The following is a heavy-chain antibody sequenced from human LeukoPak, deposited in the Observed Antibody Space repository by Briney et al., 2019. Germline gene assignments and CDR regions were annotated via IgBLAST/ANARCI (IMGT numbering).Heavy chain of an antibody. CDR2: IYSDGSRT. J-gene: IGHJ4*02. CDR3: ARLVVSSSWYLESVVLYFDY. Sequence: GGSLRLSCAGSGFTLSSYWMHWVRQGPGKGLVWVSRIYSDGSRTTYADSVKGRFTISGDNAENTLYLQMSSLRAEDTAVYYCARLVVSSSWYLESVVLYFDYWGQGTLVTVSS. CDR1: GFTLSSYW. D-gene: IGHD6-13*01. V-gene: IGHV3-74*01.